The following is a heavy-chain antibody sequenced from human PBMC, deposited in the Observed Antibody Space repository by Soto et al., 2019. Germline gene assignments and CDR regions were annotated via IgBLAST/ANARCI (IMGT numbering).Heavy chain of an antibody. CDR2: IYTSGST. CDR1: GGSISSYY. CDR3: TAALWILTWTQLYLKAPFDY. J-gene: IGHJ4*02. V-gene: IGHV4-4*07. Sequence: ASETLSLTCTVSGGSISSYYWSWIRQPAGKGLEWIGRIYTSGSTNYNPSLKSRFTISRDNSKNTLHLQMNSLRAEDTAVYYCTAALWILTWTQLYLKAPFDYWGQGTLVTVSS. D-gene: IGHD5-18*01.